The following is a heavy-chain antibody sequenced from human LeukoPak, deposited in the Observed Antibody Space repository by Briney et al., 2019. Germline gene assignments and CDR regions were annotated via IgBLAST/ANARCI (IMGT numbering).Heavy chain of an antibody. J-gene: IGHJ3*02. D-gene: IGHD1-14*01. CDR1: GFTFSSYA. CDR2: NSGSGGST. CDR3: AKTHRSPDDAFDI. V-gene: IGHV3-23*01. Sequence: TGGSLRLSCAASGFTFSSYAMSWVRQAPGKGLEWVSANSGSGGSTYYADSVKGRFTISRDNSKNTLYLQMNSLRAEDTAVYYCAKTHRSPDDAFDIWGQGTMVTVSS.